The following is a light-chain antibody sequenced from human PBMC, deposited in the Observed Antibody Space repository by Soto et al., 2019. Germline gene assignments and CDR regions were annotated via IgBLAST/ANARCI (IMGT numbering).Light chain of an antibody. Sequence: DIQMTQSPSSLSASVGEEVTITCRASQDIRDSLAWFQQKPGEAPKSLIFAASRLQNGVPSKFSASGSGTHFILTISSLQPEDVATYYCQQYNAYPATFGGGTRVEVK. J-gene: IGKJ4*01. V-gene: IGKV1-16*02. CDR3: QQYNAYPAT. CDR2: AAS. CDR1: QDIRDS.